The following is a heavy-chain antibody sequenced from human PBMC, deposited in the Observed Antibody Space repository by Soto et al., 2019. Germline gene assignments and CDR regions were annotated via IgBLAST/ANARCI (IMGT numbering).Heavy chain of an antibody. Sequence: GGSLRLSCAASGFTFSSYAMSWVRQAPGKGLEWVSAISGSGGSTYYADSVKGRFTISRDNSKNTLYLQMNSLRAEDTAVYYCAKGPLITIFGVALPMDVWGQGTTVTVSS. V-gene: IGHV3-23*01. J-gene: IGHJ6*02. D-gene: IGHD3-3*01. CDR2: ISGSGGST. CDR1: GFTFSSYA. CDR3: AKGPLITIFGVALPMDV.